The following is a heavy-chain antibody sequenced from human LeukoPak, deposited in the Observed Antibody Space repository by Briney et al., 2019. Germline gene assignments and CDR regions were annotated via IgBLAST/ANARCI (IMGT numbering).Heavy chain of an antibody. CDR1: GYSFTNYW. Sequence: GESLKISCKGSGYSFTNYWIGWVRQMPGKGLEWMGIIYPGDSDARYSPSFQGQVTISADKSISTAYLQWSSLKASDTAIYYCASSKSSRWYPFYLDYWGQGTLVTVSS. CDR2: IYPGDSDA. D-gene: IGHD6-13*01. V-gene: IGHV5-51*01. CDR3: ASSKSSRWYPFYLDY. J-gene: IGHJ4*02.